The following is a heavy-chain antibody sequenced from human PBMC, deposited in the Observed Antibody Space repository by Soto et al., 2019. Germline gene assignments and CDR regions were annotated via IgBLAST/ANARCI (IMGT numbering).Heavy chain of an antibody. V-gene: IGHV3-48*02. J-gene: IGHJ6*02. Sequence: EVQLVESGGGLVQPGGSLRLSCAASGFTFSSYSMNWVRQAPGKGLEWVSYISSSSSTIYYADSVKGRFTISRDNAKNSLYLQMNSLRDEDTAVYYCARDTAGITIFGGGMDVWGQGTTVTVSS. CDR3: ARDTAGITIFGGGMDV. CDR1: GFTFSSYS. D-gene: IGHD3-3*01. CDR2: ISSSSSTI.